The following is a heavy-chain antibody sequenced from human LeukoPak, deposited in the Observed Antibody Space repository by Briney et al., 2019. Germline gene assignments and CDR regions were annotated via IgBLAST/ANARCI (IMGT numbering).Heavy chain of an antibody. V-gene: IGHV3-49*03. J-gene: IGHJ3*01. CDR3: SRNSGTLTGWPFDV. D-gene: IGHD5-12*01. CDR1: GFIFRDHA. CDR2: IRTRTYSETT. Sequence: GGSLRLSCTASGFIFRDHAMSWFPDAPGKGLEWVCFIRTRTYSETTEHAASVKGRFTISRDDSNDIAYLQMNSLKTEDTAVYYCSRNSGTLTGWPFDVWGQGTMVTVSS.